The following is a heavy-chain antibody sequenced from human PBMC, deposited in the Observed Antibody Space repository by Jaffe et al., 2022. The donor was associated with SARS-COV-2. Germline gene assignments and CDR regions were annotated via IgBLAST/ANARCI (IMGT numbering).Heavy chain of an antibody. V-gene: IGHV4-61*02. CDR1: GGSISSGSYY. CDR2: IYTSGST. CDR3: AREQWPIGYYYYGMDV. D-gene: IGHD6-19*01. J-gene: IGHJ6*02. Sequence: QVQLQESGPGLVKPSQTLSLTCTVSGGSISSGSYYWSWIRQPAGKGLEWIGRIYTSGSTNYNPSLKSRVTISVDTSKNQFSLKLSSVTAADTAVYYCAREQWPIGYYYYGMDVWGQGTTVTVSS.